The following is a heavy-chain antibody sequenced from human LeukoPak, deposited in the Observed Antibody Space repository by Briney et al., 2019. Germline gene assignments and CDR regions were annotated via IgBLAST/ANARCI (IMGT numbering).Heavy chain of an antibody. Sequence: VASVKVSCKASGYTFTGYYMHWVRQAPGQGLEWMGWINPNSGGTNYAQKFQGRVTMTRDTSISTAYMELSRLRSDDTAVYYCARAHSALLYSPDFDYWGQGTLVTVSS. V-gene: IGHV1-2*02. CDR2: INPNSGGT. CDR1: GYTFTGYY. CDR3: ARAHSALLYSPDFDY. J-gene: IGHJ4*02. D-gene: IGHD2/OR15-2a*01.